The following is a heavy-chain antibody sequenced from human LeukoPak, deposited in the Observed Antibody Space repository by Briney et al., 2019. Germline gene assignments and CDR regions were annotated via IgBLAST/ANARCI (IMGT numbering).Heavy chain of an antibody. CDR2: INHSGST. J-gene: IGHJ6*03. Sequence: SETLSLTCAVYGGSFSGYYWSWIRQPPGKGLEWIGEINHSGSTNYNPSLKSRVTISVDTSKNQFSLKLSSVTAADTSVYYCARLRTGSTYSSGWYGAAIYYYYMDVWGKGTTVTISS. V-gene: IGHV4-34*01. CDR3: ARLRTGSTYSSGWYGAAIYYYYMDV. CDR1: GGSFSGYY. D-gene: IGHD6-19*01.